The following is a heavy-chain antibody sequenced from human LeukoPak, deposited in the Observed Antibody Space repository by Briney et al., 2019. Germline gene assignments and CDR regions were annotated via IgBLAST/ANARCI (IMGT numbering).Heavy chain of an antibody. V-gene: IGHV4-59*08. CDR3: ARHLPGPYGSGSYSSGFDY. CDR1: GGSISSYY. J-gene: IGHJ4*02. Sequence: PSETLSLTCTVSGGSISSYYWSWIRQPPGKGLEWIGYIYYSGSANYNPSLKSRVTISVDTSKNQFSLKPSSVTAADTAVYYCARHLPGPYGSGSYSSGFDYWGQGTLVTVSS. D-gene: IGHD3-10*01. CDR2: IYYSGSA.